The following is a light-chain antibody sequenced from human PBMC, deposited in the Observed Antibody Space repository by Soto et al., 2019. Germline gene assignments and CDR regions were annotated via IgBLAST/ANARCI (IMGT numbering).Light chain of an antibody. V-gene: IGLV2-11*01. CDR2: DVS. Sequence: LTQPRAVSGSPGQSVTISCTGTSSDVGGYNYVSWYQQHPGKAPKLMIYDVSKRPSGVPDRFSGSKSGNTASLTISGLQAEDEADYYCCSYAGSYTHYVFGTGTKVTVL. J-gene: IGLJ1*01. CDR1: SSDVGGYNY. CDR3: CSYAGSYTHYV.